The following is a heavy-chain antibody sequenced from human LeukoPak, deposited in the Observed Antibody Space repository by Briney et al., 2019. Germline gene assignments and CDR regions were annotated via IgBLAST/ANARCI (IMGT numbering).Heavy chain of an antibody. CDR3: ARDLAAIFGVVIPSALDY. V-gene: IGHV1-18*01. J-gene: IGHJ4*02. D-gene: IGHD3-3*01. Sequence: GESLKISCKGSGYTFTSYGISWVRQAPGQGLEWMGWISAYNGNTNYAQKLQGRVTMTTDTSTSTAYMELRSLRSDDTAVYYCARDLAAIFGVVIPSALDYWGQGTLVTVSS. CDR2: ISAYNGNT. CDR1: GYTFTSYG.